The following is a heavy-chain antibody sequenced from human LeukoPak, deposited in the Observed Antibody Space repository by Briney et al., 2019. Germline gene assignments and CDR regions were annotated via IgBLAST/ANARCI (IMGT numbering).Heavy chain of an antibody. V-gene: IGHV4-59*11. CDR1: GGSISSHY. D-gene: IGHD5-12*01. Sequence: SETLSLTCTVSGGSISSHYWSWIRQPPGKGLEWIGYIYYSGSTNYNPSLKSRVTISVDTSKNQFSLKLSSVTAADTAVYYCARDVTISVDYYYYYMDVWGKGTTVTVSS. CDR2: IYYSGST. J-gene: IGHJ6*03. CDR3: ARDVTISVDYYYYYMDV.